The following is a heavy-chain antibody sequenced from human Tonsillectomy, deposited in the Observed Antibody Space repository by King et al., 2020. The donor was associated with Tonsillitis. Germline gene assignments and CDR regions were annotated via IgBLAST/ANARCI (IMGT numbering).Heavy chain of an antibody. J-gene: IGHJ4*02. Sequence: QLVQSGAEVKKPGASVKVSCKVSGYSLTDLSMHWVRQAPGKGLEWMGGFDPEDGETIYAQKFQGRVTMTEDTSTDTAYMELNSLRSEDTAVYYCATSGGYYYLLGYWGQGTLVTVSS. CDR3: ATSGGYYYLLGY. D-gene: IGHD3-22*01. V-gene: IGHV1-24*01. CDR2: FDPEDGET. CDR1: GYSLTDLS.